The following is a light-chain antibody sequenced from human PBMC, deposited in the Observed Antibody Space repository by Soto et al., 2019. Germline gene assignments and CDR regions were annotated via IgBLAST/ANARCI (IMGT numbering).Light chain of an antibody. Sequence: EIVLTQSPGTLSLSPGERATLSCRASQSVSIKLVWYYQKPGQAPRRLLYDASTSATAIPARLSGSGAGRAFILPISSIEEEDFVVYYCQQRSNWHRTFGQGTKVDI. CDR2: DAS. J-gene: IGKJ1*01. CDR1: QSVSIK. V-gene: IGKV3-11*02. CDR3: QQRSNWHRT.